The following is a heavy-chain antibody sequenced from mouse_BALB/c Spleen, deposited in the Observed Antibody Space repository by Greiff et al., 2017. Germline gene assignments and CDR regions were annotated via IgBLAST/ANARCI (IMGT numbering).Heavy chain of an antibody. CDR3: ARYDYDWYFDV. CDR1: GFTFSSFG. J-gene: IGHJ1*01. CDR2: ISSGSSTI. D-gene: IGHD2-4*01. Sequence: EVQLVESGGGLVKPGGSLKLSCAASGFTFSSFGMHWVRQAPEKGLEWVAYISSGSSTIYYADTVKGRFTISRDNPKNTLFLQMTSLRSEDTAMYYCARYDYDWYFDVWGAGTTVTVSS. V-gene: IGHV5-17*02.